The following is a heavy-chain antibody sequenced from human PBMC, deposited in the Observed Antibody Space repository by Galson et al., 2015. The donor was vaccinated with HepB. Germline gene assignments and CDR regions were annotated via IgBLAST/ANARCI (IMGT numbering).Heavy chain of an antibody. D-gene: IGHD2-2*01. CDR2: IIPILGTA. Sequence: SCKASGGTLSSSGINWVRQAPGQGLEWMGGIIPILGTANYAQKFQGRVTITADESTSTAYMELSSLRFEDTAVYYCARDGPGYCSSTSCFILWGQGTLVTVSS. V-gene: IGHV1-69*01. J-gene: IGHJ4*02. CDR3: ARDGPGYCSSTSCFIL. CDR1: GGTLSSSG.